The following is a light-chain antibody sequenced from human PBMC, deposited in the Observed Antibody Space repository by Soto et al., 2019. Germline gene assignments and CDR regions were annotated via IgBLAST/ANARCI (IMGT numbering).Light chain of an antibody. CDR3: QSYDPTLRTSL. Sequence: QSVLTQPPSVSGAPGQRGTISCTGSSSNIGAGHAVHWYQPLPETAPKLLIHSNNNRASGVPDRFSGSKSGTSAPLAIAGLQADVEADYSCQSYDPTLRTSLFGGGTQLTVL. V-gene: IGLV1-40*01. CDR2: SNN. CDR1: SSNIGAGHA. J-gene: IGLJ7*01.